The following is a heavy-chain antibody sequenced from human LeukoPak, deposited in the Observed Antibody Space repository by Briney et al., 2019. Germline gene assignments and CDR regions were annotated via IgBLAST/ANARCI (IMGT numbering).Heavy chain of an antibody. CDR1: GGSISTSRHY. Sequence: SETLSLTCTVSGGSISTSRHYWGWIRQPPGKGLEWIGNMYYSGSTYYNPSLKSRVTISADTSKNQFSLRVTSVTAADTAVYYCARGWRDGYNFRYWGQGALVTVSS. D-gene: IGHD5-24*01. J-gene: IGHJ4*02. CDR2: MYYSGST. V-gene: IGHV4-39*07. CDR3: ARGWRDGYNFRY.